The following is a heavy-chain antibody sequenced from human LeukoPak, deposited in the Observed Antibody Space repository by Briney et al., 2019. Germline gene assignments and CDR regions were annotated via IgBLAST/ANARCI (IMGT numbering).Heavy chain of an antibody. Sequence: SETLSLTCTVSGGSISSYYWSCIRQPPGKGLEWIGYIYYSGSTNYNPSLKSRVTISVDTSKNQFSLKLSSVTAADTAVYYCASHYYGSGSYEPTFDYWGQGTLVTVSS. CDR1: GGSISSYY. CDR2: IYYSGST. J-gene: IGHJ4*02. V-gene: IGHV4-59*08. CDR3: ASHYYGSGSYEPTFDY. D-gene: IGHD3-10*01.